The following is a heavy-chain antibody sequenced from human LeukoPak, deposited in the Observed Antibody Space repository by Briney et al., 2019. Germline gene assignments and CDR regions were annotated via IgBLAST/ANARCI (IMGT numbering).Heavy chain of an antibody. Sequence: TGGSLRLSCAASGFTFSSYEMNWVRQAPGKGLEWVSYISSSGSTIYYADSVKGRSTISRDNAKNSLYLQMNSLRAEDTAVYYCAVTTGLIDDYWGQGTLVTVSS. CDR1: GFTFSSYE. CDR2: ISSSGSTI. D-gene: IGHD4-17*01. J-gene: IGHJ4*02. CDR3: AVTTGLIDDY. V-gene: IGHV3-48*03.